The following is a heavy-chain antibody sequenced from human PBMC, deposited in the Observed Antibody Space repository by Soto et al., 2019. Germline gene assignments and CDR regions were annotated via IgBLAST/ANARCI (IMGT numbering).Heavy chain of an antibody. V-gene: IGHV1-18*01. D-gene: IGHD2-15*01. CDR3: ARDRQSIVVVAAGWFDP. Sequence: GASVKVSCKASGYTFTSYGISWVRQAPGQRLEWMGWISAYNGNTNYAQKLQGRVTMTTDTSTSTAYMELRGLRSDDTAVYYCARDRQSIVVVAAGWFDPWGQGTLVTVSS. J-gene: IGHJ5*02. CDR1: GYTFTSYG. CDR2: ISAYNGNT.